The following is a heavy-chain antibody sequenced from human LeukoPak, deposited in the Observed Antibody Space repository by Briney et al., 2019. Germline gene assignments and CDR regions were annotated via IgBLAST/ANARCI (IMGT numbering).Heavy chain of an antibody. J-gene: IGHJ4*02. CDR1: GGSISSGSYY. Sequence: SETLSLTCTVSGGSISSGSYYWSWIRQPAGKGLEWIGRIYTSGSTNYNPSLKSRVTMSVDTSKNQFSLKLSSVTAADTAVYYCARATPTYYYDSSGYYYAFDYWGQGTLVTVSS. D-gene: IGHD3-22*01. CDR3: ARATPTYYYDSSGYYYAFDY. V-gene: IGHV4-61*02. CDR2: IYTSGST.